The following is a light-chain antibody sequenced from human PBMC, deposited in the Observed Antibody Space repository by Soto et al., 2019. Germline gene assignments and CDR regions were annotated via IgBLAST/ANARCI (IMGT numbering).Light chain of an antibody. Sequence: DIVMTQSPDSLAVSLGERATINCKSSQSVLYSSNNKNYLAWYQQKPGQPPKVLIYWASTRESGVPDRFSGSGSGPDFTLTISSLQAEDVAVYYCQQYYTTPYTFGQGTKLEIK. CDR2: WAS. V-gene: IGKV4-1*01. J-gene: IGKJ2*01. CDR3: QQYYTTPYT. CDR1: QSVLYSSNNKNY.